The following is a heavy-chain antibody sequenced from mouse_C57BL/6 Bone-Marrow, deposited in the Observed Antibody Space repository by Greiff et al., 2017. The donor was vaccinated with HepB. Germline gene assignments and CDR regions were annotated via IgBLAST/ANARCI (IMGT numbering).Heavy chain of an antibody. D-gene: IGHD1-1*01. CDR1: GYAFTNYL. J-gene: IGHJ3*01. Sequence: QVHVKQSGAELVRPGTSVKVSCKASGYAFTNYLIEWVKQRPGQGLEWIGVINPGSGGTNYNEKFKGKATLTADKSSSTAYMQLSSLTSEDSAVYFCAREDYYGSSYAWFAYWGQGTLVTVSA. V-gene: IGHV1-54*01. CDR2: INPGSGGT. CDR3: AREDYYGSSYAWFAY.